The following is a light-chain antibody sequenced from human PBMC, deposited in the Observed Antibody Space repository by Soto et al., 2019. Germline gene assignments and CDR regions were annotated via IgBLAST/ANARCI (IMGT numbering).Light chain of an antibody. CDR2: DAS. V-gene: IGKV3-11*01. Sequence: EIVLTQSPATLYLSPGERATLSCRASQSVSSYLAWYQQKPGQAPRLLIYDASNRATGIPARFSGSGSGTDVTLTISSLEPEDFAVYYCQQRSNWLFTFGPGTKVDIK. CDR1: QSVSSY. CDR3: QQRSNWLFT. J-gene: IGKJ3*01.